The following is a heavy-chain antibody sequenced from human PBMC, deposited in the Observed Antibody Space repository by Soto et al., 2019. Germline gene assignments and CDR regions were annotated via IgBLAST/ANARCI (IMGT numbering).Heavy chain of an antibody. J-gene: IGHJ4*02. Sequence: SETLSLTCTVSGGSISSYYWSWIRQPPGKGLEWIGYIYYSGSTNYNPSLKSRVTISVDTSKNQFSLKLSSVTAADTAVYYCARDYYGSASRFDYWGQGTLVTAPQ. CDR3: ARDYYGSASRFDY. V-gene: IGHV4-59*01. CDR2: IYYSGST. CDR1: GGSISSYY. D-gene: IGHD3-10*01.